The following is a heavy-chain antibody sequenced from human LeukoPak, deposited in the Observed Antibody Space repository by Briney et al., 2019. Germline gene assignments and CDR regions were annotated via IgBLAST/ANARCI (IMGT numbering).Heavy chain of an antibody. Sequence: GGSLRLSCAASGSGFTFNNYWMHWVRQAPGKGLEWVSGISGSGGRTHYADSVKGRFTISRDNSKNTQYLQMNSLRPEDTALYYCASQRSWSAKVQRNGNFWGQGTLVTVAS. D-gene: IGHD3-10*01. J-gene: IGHJ4*02. CDR2: ISGSGGRT. CDR3: ASQRSWSAKVQRNGNF. CDR1: GSGFTFNNYW. V-gene: IGHV3-23*01.